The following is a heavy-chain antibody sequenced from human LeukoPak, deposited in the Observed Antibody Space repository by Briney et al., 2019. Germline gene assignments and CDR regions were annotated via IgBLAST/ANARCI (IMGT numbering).Heavy chain of an antibody. CDR2: VSWNSGSI. CDR1: GFTFDDYA. CDR3: AKDSANTIYYYYMDV. V-gene: IGHV3-9*01. J-gene: IGHJ6*03. Sequence: GGSLRLSCAASGFTFDDYAMHWGRQAPGPGLELVSGVSWNSGSIGYADSVRGRFTISRDNAKNSLYLQMNSLRAEDTALYYCAKDSANTIYYYYMDVSGKATTVTISS. D-gene: IGHD3-10*01.